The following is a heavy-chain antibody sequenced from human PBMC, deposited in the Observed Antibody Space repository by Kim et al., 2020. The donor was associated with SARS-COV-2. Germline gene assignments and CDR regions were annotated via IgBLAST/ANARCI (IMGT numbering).Heavy chain of an antibody. Sequence: ASVKVSCKASGYTFTSHGISCVRQAPGQGLEWMGWISAYNGNRNYAQKLQGRVTMTTDTSTSTAYMELRSLRSDDTAVYYCARGGVGELRFDYWGQGTLVTVSS. D-gene: IGHD1-26*01. CDR3: ARGGVGELRFDY. J-gene: IGHJ4*02. CDR2: ISAYNGNR. V-gene: IGHV1-18*04. CDR1: GYTFTSHG.